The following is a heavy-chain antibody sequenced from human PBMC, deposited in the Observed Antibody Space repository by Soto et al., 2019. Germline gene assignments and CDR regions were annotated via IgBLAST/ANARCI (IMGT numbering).Heavy chain of an antibody. J-gene: IGHJ6*02. CDR1: GGFINSGDYH. CDR2: VYYSGST. V-gene: IGHV4-30-4*01. Sequence: SETLSLTCTVSGGFINSGDYHWSWIRQTPGRGLEWIGAVYYSGSTYYNPSLKSRLRISVDTSKNQFSLILSSVTAADTAVYYCARDSRTPSGGMDVWGQGTTVTVSS. CDR3: ARDSRTPSGGMDV.